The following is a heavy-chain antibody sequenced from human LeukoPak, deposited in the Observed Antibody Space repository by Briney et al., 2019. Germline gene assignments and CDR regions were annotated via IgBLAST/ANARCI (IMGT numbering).Heavy chain of an antibody. CDR1: GYAFTDYY. Sequence: ASVKVSCKASGYAFTDYYINWVRQAPGQGLEWMGWMSPESGDTGYAHKFQGRVTITRNTSITTAYMELRSLRFDDTAVYYCARDPFGSNYGCWGQGTLVTVSS. CDR2: MSPESGDT. CDR3: ARDPFGSNYGC. V-gene: IGHV1-8*03. D-gene: IGHD4-11*01. J-gene: IGHJ4*02.